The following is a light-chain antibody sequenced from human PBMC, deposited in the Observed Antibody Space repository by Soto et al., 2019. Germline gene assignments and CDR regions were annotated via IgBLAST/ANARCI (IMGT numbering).Light chain of an antibody. V-gene: IGLV1-44*01. CDR3: AAWDDSLNGNWV. J-gene: IGLJ3*02. CDR2: SSN. Sequence: QSVLTQPPSASGAPGQRVTISCSGSSSNIGDNTVNWYQQLTGTAPKLLIYSSNQRPSGVPDRFSGSKSGTSASLAISGLQSADEADYYCAAWDDSLNGNWVFGGGTKLTVL. CDR1: SSNIGDNT.